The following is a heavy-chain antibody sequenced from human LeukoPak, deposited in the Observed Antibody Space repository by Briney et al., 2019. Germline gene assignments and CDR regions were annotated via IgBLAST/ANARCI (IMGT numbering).Heavy chain of an antibody. V-gene: IGHV1-2*06. Sequence: ASVKVSCKASGYTLTDYYMHWVRQAPGQGLEWMGRINPNSGGTNYAQKFQGRVTMTRDTSISTVYMELSRLRSDDTAVYYCARDVTGGNAFDIWGQGTMVTVSS. CDR2: INPNSGGT. J-gene: IGHJ3*02. D-gene: IGHD1-20*01. CDR1: GYTLTDYY. CDR3: ARDVTGGNAFDI.